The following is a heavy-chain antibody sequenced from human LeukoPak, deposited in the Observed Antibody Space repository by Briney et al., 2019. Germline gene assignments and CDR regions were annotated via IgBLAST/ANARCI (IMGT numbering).Heavy chain of an antibody. CDR2: IIPILGIA. V-gene: IGHV1-69*04. CDR1: GGTFSSYA. J-gene: IGHJ4*02. Sequence: VASVKVSCKASGGTFSSYAISWVRQAPGQGLEWMGRIIPILGIANYAQKFQGRVTITADKSTSTAYMELSSLRSEDTAVYYCARGYDRRFPAVYWGQGTLVTVSS. D-gene: IGHD1-1*01. CDR3: ARGYDRRFPAVY.